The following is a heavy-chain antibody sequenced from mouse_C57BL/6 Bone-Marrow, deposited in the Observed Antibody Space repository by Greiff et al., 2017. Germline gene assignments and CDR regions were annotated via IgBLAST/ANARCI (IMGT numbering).Heavy chain of an antibody. CDR3: TPYYYGRGRFDY. CDR1: GSNIKDDY. J-gene: IGHJ2*01. V-gene: IGHV14-4*01. D-gene: IGHD1-1*01. CDR2: IDPESGDT. Sequence: VQLQQTAAELVRPGASVKLSCPASGSNIKDDYMHRVKQRPGQGLEWIGWIDPESGDTEYASKFKGKATITADTSSNTAYLQLSSLTSEDTAVYYCTPYYYGRGRFDYWGQGTTLTVSS.